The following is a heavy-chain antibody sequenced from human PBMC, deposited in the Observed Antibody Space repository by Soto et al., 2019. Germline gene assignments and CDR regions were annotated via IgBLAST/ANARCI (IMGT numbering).Heavy chain of an antibody. J-gene: IGHJ4*01. CDR2: ISYDGSEK. Sequence: GGSLSLSCAASGFTFSSYGMHWVRQAPGKGLEWVAAISYDGSEKYYVDSVKGRFTISRDNSKSTLYLQMNSLRAEDTAVYYCAKGGPNSGSYAVDYWGHGTQVTVSS. CDR3: AKGGPNSGSYAVDY. CDR1: GFTFSSYG. D-gene: IGHD1-26*01. V-gene: IGHV3-30*18.